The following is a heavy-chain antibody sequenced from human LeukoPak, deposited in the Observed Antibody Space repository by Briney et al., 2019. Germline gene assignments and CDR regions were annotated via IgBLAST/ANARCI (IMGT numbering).Heavy chain of an antibody. D-gene: IGHD6-13*01. CDR2: ISSSSSYI. J-gene: IGHJ4*02. V-gene: IGHV3-21*01. Sequence: GGSLRLSCAASGFTFSSYSMNWVRQAPGKGLEWVSSISSSSSYIYYADSVKGRFTISRDNAKNSLYLQMNSLRAEDTAVYYCARDRSGTEHFDYWGQGTLVTVSS. CDR1: GFTFSSYS. CDR3: ARDRSGTEHFDY.